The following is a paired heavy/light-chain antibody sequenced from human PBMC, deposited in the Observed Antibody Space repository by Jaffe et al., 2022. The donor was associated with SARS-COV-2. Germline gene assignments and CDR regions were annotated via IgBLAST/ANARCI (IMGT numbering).Light chain of an antibody. J-gene: IGKJ4*01. CDR3: QKYNSALGLT. Sequence: DIQMTQSPSSLSASVGDRVTITCRASQGISNYLAWYQQKPGKVPKLLIYAASTLQSGVPSRFSGSGSGTDFTLTISSLQPEDVATYYCQKYNSALGLTFGGGTKVQIK. CDR2: AAS. CDR1: QGISNY. V-gene: IGKV1-27*01.
Heavy chain of an antibody. CDR3: ARRPSSRWPGEWFDP. D-gene: IGHD6-13*01. CDR2: IYWDDDQ. V-gene: IGHV2-5*02. J-gene: IGHJ5*02. Sequence: QITLKESGPTLVNPTQTLTLTCTFSGFSLNTGGVGVGWIRQPPGKALEWLALIYWDDDQRYSPSLKSRLTITKDTSKNQVVLTMTNMDPVDTATYYCARRPSSRWPGEWFDPWGQGTLVTVSS. CDR1: GFSLNTGGVG.